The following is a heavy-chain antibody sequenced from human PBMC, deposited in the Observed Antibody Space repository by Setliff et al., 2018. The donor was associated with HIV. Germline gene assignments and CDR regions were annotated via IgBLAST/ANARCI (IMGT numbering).Heavy chain of an antibody. J-gene: IGHJ4*02. CDR3: ARGGTAAAGYLGN. Sequence: SETLSLTCAVYGGSFSEYYWSWVRQPPGKGLEWLGEISHSGTTNYNPSLKSRLTILVDTSKKQFSVKLSSVTAADTAVYYCARGGTAAAGYLGNWGQGTPVTVSS. V-gene: IGHV4-34*01. CDR2: ISHSGTT. CDR1: GGSFSEYY. D-gene: IGHD6-13*01.